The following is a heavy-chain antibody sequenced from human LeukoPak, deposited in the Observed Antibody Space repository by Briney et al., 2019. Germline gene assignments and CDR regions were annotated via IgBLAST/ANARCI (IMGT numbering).Heavy chain of an antibody. V-gene: IGHV4-59*05. CDR1: GGSISSYY. J-gene: IGHJ4*02. CDR2: IYYSGST. CDR3: GSYCGGDCYLDY. Sequence: SSETLSLTCTVSGGSISSYYWSWIRQPPGKGLEWIGSIYYSGSTYYNPSLKSRVTISVDTSKNQFSLKLSSVTAADTAVYYCGSYCGGDCYLDYWGQGTLVTVSS. D-gene: IGHD2-21*01.